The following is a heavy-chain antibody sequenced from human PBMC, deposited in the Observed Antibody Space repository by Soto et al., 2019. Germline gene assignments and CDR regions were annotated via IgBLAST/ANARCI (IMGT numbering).Heavy chain of an antibody. D-gene: IGHD2-21*02. CDR2: IPQEGCDG. CDR1: GFTLSMYS. CDR3: ARDQLILPAHDFFYGSDV. V-gene: IGHV3-7*03. J-gene: IGHJ6*02. Sequence: DVQLEESGGGLVQPGESLRLSCEVSGFTLSMYSMTWVRQAPGKGLEWVAKIPQEGCDGHYVDSVKGRFTISRDNAKNSVYLQMNSLRAEDTAVYYCARDQLILPAHDFFYGSDVWGQGAKVTVSS.